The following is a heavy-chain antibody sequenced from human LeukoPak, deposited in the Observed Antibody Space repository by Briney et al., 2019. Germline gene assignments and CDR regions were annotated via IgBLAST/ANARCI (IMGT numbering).Heavy chain of an antibody. Sequence: GGSLRLSCAASRLTFSHYWMSWVRQAPGKGLEWVAAINQDGDRTEYVDSVKGRFSISRDSARNSWDLQMSSLRVDDTALYYCATLVFSGGWCPGYWGQGTLVTVSS. CDR3: ATLVFSGGWCPGY. J-gene: IGHJ4*02. CDR2: INQDGDRT. D-gene: IGHD6-19*01. V-gene: IGHV3-7*01. CDR1: RLTFSHYW.